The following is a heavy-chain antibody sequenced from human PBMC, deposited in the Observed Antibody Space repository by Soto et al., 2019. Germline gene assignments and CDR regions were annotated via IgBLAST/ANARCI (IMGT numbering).Heavy chain of an antibody. J-gene: IGHJ4*02. V-gene: IGHV3-66*01. CDR1: GFTVSTNY. CDR3: ARGGPCGSAIAY. D-gene: IGHD3-10*01. Sequence: PGGSLRLSCTASGFTVSTNYMTWVRQAPGKGLEWVSLFYSGGNTYYADSVKGRFTISRDNSKDTLYLQMNSLRAEDTAVYYCARGGPCGSAIAYWGQGTLVTVSS. CDR2: FYSGGNT.